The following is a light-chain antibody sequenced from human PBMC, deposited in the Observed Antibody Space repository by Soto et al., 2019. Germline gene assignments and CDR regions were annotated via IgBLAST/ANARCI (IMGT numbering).Light chain of an antibody. CDR1: SSDVGGYNY. CDR3: SSYTSSTPRV. CDR2: EVS. V-gene: IGLV2-14*01. Sequence: QSALTQPASVSGSPGQSITISCTGSSSDVGGYNYVSWYQHHPGKAPKLLIFEVSNRPSGVSHRFSGSKSGNTASLTICGLQAEEEADYYCSSYTSSTPRVFGGGTKVTVL. J-gene: IGLJ3*02.